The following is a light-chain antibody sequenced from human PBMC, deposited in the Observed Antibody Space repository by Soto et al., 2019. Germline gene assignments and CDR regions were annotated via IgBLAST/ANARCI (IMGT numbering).Light chain of an antibody. Sequence: QSALTQPASVSGSPGQSITISCTGTSSDVGGYNYVSWYQQHPGQAPKLMIYDVTNRPSGVSARFSGSKSGNTASLTISGLQVEDEADYYCCSYAGSYSWVFGGGTKLTVL. CDR2: DVT. CDR3: CSYAGSYSWV. J-gene: IGLJ3*02. CDR1: SSDVGGYNY. V-gene: IGLV2-14*03.